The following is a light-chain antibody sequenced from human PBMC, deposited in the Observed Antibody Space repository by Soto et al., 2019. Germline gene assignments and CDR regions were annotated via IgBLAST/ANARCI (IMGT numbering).Light chain of an antibody. V-gene: IGKV3-15*01. Sequence: EIVLTQSPATLSVSPLEGXSLXRRASQSVSSNLAWYQQKPGQSPRLLIYGASTRATGIPARFSGSGSGTEFTLTISSLQSEDFAVYYCQQYINLWTFGQGTKVDIK. J-gene: IGKJ1*01. CDR2: GAS. CDR3: QQYINLWT. CDR1: QSVSSN.